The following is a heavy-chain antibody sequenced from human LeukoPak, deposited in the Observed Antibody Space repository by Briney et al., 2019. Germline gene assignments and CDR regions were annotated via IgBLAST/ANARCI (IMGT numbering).Heavy chain of an antibody. J-gene: IGHJ5*02. V-gene: IGHV1-2*02. CDR3: ARNYDFWSVYYSWFDP. D-gene: IGHD3-3*01. CDR2: INPNSGGT. Sequence: ASVKVSCKASGYTFTGYYMHWVRQAPGQGLEWMGWINPNSGGTNYAQKFQGRVTMARDTSISTGYMELSRLRSDDTAVYYCARNYDFWSVYYSWFDPWGQGTLVTVSS. CDR1: GYTFTGYY.